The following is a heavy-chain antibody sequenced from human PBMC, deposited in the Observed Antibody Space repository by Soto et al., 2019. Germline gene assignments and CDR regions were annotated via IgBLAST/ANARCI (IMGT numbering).Heavy chain of an antibody. Sequence: QVQLVQSGAEVKKPGSSVKVSCKASGGTFSSYAISWVRQAPGQGLEWMGGIIPIFGTANYAQKFQGRVTITADESTSTDYRELSSLRSENTDVYYCARDLGRELRREGSYYYYGMDVWGQGTTVTVSS. CDR3: ARDLGRELRREGSYYYYGMDV. D-gene: IGHD1-7*01. CDR1: GGTFSSYA. J-gene: IGHJ6*02. V-gene: IGHV1-69*12. CDR2: IIPIFGTA.